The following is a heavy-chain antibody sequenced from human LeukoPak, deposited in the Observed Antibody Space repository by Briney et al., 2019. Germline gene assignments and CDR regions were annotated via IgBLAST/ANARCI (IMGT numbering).Heavy chain of an antibody. CDR1: GFTFSSYG. CDR3: ARLVDGSGYYFDY. V-gene: IGHV4-39*01. Sequence: GTLRLSCAASGFTFSSYGMSWVRQAPGKGLEWIGSIYYSGSTYYNPSLKSRVTISVDTSKNQFSLKLSSVTAADTAVYYCARLVDGSGYYFDYWGQGTLVTVSS. J-gene: IGHJ4*02. CDR2: IYYSGST. D-gene: IGHD3-10*01.